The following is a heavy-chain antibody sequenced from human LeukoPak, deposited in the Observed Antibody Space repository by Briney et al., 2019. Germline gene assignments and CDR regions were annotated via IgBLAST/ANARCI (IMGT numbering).Heavy chain of an antibody. V-gene: IGHV3-7*01. J-gene: IGHJ4*02. CDR2: IDQDGSDK. CDR1: GFTLSDFW. CDR3: AKDLVHSSGPKD. Sequence: GGSLRLSCAASGFTLSDFWMSWVRQAPGKGLEWVANIDQDGSDKNYVGSVKGRFTISRDDAKNSLFLQMNSLRAEDTAVYYCAKDLVHSSGPKDWGQGTLVTVSS. D-gene: IGHD3-22*01.